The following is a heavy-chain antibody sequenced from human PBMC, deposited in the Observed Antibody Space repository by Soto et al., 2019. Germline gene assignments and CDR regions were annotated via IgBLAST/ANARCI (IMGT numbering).Heavy chain of an antibody. D-gene: IGHD3-16*01. CDR3: AHIPNYYQYDWFDP. J-gene: IGHJ5*02. V-gene: IGHV2-5*02. CDR2: IYWDDDK. CDR1: GFSLTTRGVG. Sequence: QITLKESGPPLVKPTQTLTLTCTFSGFSLTTRGVGVGWIRQPPGKALECLALIYWDDDKRYSPSLQSRLSITKDTSKNQVVLTMTNVGPVDTATYYCAHIPNYYQYDWFDPWGQGTLVSVSS.